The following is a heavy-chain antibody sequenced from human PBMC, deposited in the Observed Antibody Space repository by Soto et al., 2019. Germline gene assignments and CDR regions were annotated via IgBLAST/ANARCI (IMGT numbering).Heavy chain of an antibody. V-gene: IGHV3-30*18. CDR1: GFTFRSYA. Sequence: QVQLVESGGGVVQPGRSLRLSCAASGFTFRSYAMHWVRQTAVKGLEWVAFISYDGGSEEYEDSVKGRFTISRDNSKNTLFLQMNSLRPDDTAVYYRAKDVGDQGHFDSWGQGALVTVSS. CDR2: ISYDGGSE. J-gene: IGHJ4*02. CDR3: AKDVGDQGHFDS. D-gene: IGHD1-26*01.